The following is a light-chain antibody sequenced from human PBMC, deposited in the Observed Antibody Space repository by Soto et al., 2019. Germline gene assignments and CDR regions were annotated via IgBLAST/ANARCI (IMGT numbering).Light chain of an antibody. V-gene: IGKV3-15*01. CDR1: QSVSSY. CDR2: GAS. Sequence: EIVMTQSPGTLSVSPGETATLSCRASQSVSSYLAWYQQKPGQAPRLLIYGASTRATGIPARFSGSGSGTEFILTISSLQSEDFAVYYCQQYNNWPSWTFGQGTKVDI. CDR3: QQYNNWPSWT. J-gene: IGKJ1*01.